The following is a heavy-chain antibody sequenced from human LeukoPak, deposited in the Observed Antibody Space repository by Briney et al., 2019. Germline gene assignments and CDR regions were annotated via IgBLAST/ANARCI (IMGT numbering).Heavy chain of an antibody. CDR2: ISSSGSYI. CDR3: AKAPTPVVAATLFHH. D-gene: IGHD2-15*01. CDR1: RFTFSSYS. Sequence: GGSLRLSCAASRFTFSSYSMNWVRQAPGKGLEWVSSISSSGSYIYYADSVKGRFTISRDNAKNSLYMQMNSLRAEDTAVYYCAKAPTPVVAATLFHHWGQGTLVTVS. J-gene: IGHJ1*01. V-gene: IGHV3-21*04.